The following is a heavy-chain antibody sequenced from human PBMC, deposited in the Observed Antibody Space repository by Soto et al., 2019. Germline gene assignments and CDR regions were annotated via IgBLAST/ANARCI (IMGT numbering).Heavy chain of an antibody. CDR3: TPTSYDMITFGGVIENLDY. CDR2: IRSKANNYAT. D-gene: IGHD3-16*02. V-gene: IGHV3-73*01. Sequence: GGSLRLSCAASGFTFSGSAMHWVRQASGKGLEWVGRIRSKANNYATAYAASVKGRFTISRDDSKNTAYLQMNSLKTEDTAVYYCTPTSYDMITFGGVIENLDYWGQGTLVTVSS. CDR1: GFTFSGSA. J-gene: IGHJ4*02.